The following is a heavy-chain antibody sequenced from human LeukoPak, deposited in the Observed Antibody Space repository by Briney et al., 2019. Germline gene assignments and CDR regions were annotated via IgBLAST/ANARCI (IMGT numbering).Heavy chain of an antibody. CDR1: GGTFSSYA. J-gene: IGHJ4*02. Sequence: ASVNVSCKASGGTFSSYAISWVRQAPGQGLEWMGGIIPIFGTANYAQKFQGRVTITADESTSTAYMELSSLRSEDTAVYYCARGILYSNSGGYWGQGTLVTVSS. D-gene: IGHD4-11*01. V-gene: IGHV1-69*13. CDR3: ARGILYSNSGGY. CDR2: IIPIFGTA.